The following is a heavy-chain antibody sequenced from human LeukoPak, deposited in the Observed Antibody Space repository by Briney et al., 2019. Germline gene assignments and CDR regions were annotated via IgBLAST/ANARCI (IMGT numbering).Heavy chain of an antibody. D-gene: IGHD6-19*01. CDR3: ARLSNSSGWFSLDY. CDR1: GFTFSSYS. CDR2: ISSSSSYI. V-gene: IGHV3-21*01. J-gene: IGHJ4*02. Sequence: PGGSLRLSCAASGFTFSSYSMNWVRQAPGKGLEWVSSISSSSSYIYYADSVKGRFTISGDNAKNSLYLQMNSLRAEDTAVYYCARLSNSSGWFSLDYWGQGTLVTVSS.